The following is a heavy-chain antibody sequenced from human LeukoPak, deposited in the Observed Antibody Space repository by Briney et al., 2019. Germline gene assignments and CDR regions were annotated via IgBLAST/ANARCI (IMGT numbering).Heavy chain of an antibody. J-gene: IGHJ4*02. V-gene: IGHV3-48*01. CDR2: ITRSSSAK. Sequence: GSLRLSCVASGFTFSSYSMNWVRQAPGKGLEWVSYITRSSSAKFYADSVKGRFTISRDNAENLLYLQMNSLRAEDTAVYYCTRDQEGSDYWGQGTLVTVSS. CDR3: TRDQEGSDY. CDR1: GFTFSSYS.